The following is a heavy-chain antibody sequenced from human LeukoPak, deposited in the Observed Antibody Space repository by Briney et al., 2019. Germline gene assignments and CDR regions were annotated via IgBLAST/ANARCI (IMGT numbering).Heavy chain of an antibody. CDR1: GYSISSGYY. CDR2: IYPSGST. J-gene: IGHJ5*02. CDR3: ARAYFSSWYMNWFDP. Sequence: SSETLSLTCTVSGYSISSGYYWGWIRQPPGKGLEWIGSIYPSGSTYYYPSLKSRVTISLDTSKNQFSLKLSSVTAADTAVYYCARAYFSSWYMNWFDPWGQGTLVTVSS. V-gene: IGHV4-38-2*02. D-gene: IGHD6-13*01.